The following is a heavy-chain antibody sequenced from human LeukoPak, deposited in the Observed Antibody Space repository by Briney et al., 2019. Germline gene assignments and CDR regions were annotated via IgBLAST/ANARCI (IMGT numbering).Heavy chain of an antibody. CDR2: ISGSGDGT. CDR1: GFTFDNYA. Sequence: GGSLRLSCAASGFTFDNYAMIRVRLAPGRGLEYVSVISGSGDGTYSADSVKGRFTISRDNSKNTLYLQMNSLRAEDTAVYYCAKVGSSGWTPYDYWGQGTLVTVSS. V-gene: IGHV3-23*01. J-gene: IGHJ4*02. CDR3: AKVGSSGWTPYDY. D-gene: IGHD6-19*01.